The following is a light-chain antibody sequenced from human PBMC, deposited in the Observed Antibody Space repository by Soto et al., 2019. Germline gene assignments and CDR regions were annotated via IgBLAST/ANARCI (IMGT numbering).Light chain of an antibody. CDR2: EVV. Sequence: QPALTQPPSASGSPGQSVTISCTGTKSDIGVYDFVSWYQHHPGKAPRLIIYEVVQRPSGVPDRFSGSKSGNTASLTVSWLQAADEADYFCKSYAGSNTYVFGSGTKLTVL. CDR3: KSYAGSNTYV. V-gene: IGLV2-8*01. J-gene: IGLJ1*01. CDR1: KSDIGVYDF.